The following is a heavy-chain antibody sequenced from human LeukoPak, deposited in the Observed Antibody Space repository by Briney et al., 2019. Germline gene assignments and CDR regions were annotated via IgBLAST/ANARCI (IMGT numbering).Heavy chain of an antibody. CDR1: GYTLTELS. CDR3: ATNLATVVTPAYF. CDR2: FDPEDGET. Sequence: ASVKVSCKVSGYTLTELSTHWVRQAPGKGLEWMGGFDPEDGETIYAQNFQGRVTMTEDTSTDTAYMELSSLRSEDTAVYYCATNLATVVTPAYFWGQGTLVTVSS. D-gene: IGHD4-23*01. J-gene: IGHJ4*02. V-gene: IGHV1-24*01.